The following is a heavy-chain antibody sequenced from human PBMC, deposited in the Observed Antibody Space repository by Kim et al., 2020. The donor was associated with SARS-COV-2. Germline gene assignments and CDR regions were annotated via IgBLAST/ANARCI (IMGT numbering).Heavy chain of an antibody. J-gene: IGHJ6*03. CDR1: GFTFSSYE. D-gene: IGHD6-13*01. CDR2: ISSSGTNI. V-gene: IGHV3-48*03. CDR3: ARKGLYLRDSSSWVRYDYYMDG. Sequence: GGSLRLSCAASGFTFSSYEMNWVRQAPGKWLEWVSYISSSGTNIYYADSVKGRFTISRDNAKNSLYLQMNSLRAEDTAVYYCARKGLYLRDSSSWVRYDYYMDGWGKGTTVTVSS.